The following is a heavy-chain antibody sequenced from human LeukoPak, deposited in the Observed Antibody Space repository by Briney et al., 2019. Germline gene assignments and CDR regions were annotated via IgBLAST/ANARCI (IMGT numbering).Heavy chain of an antibody. J-gene: IGHJ3*02. CDR3: AMFVGATDLDDAFDI. V-gene: IGHV5-51*01. D-gene: IGHD1-26*01. CDR2: IYPADSGT. Sequence: GESLKISCKGSGYRFTSYWIGWVRQMPGKGLEWMGIIYPADSGTRYSPSFHGQVTISADKSISTAYLQWSTLKASDTAMYYCAMFVGATDLDDAFDIWGQGTMVTVSS. CDR1: GYRFTSYW.